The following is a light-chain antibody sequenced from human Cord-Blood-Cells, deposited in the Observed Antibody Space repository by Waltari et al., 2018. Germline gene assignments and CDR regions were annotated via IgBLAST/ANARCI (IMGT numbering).Light chain of an antibody. J-gene: IGKJ2*01. Sequence: DIQMTQSPYSLSASVGARVTITCRASQSISSYLNWYQQKPGKAPTLQSYAASSLQSRVPSWFSGSGSGTDFTLTISSLQPEDCATYYCQQSYSTPYTFGQGTKLEIK. V-gene: IGKV1-39*01. CDR3: QQSYSTPYT. CDR2: AAS. CDR1: QSISSY.